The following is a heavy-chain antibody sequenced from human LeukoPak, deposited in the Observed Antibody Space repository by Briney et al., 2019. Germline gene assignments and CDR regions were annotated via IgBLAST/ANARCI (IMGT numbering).Heavy chain of an antibody. CDR1: GFTFSSYS. D-gene: IGHD3-22*01. CDR2: ISSSSTTI. J-gene: IGHJ4*02. Sequence: PGGSLRLSCAASGFTFSSYSMTWIRQAPGKGLEWVSYISSSSTTIYYADSVKGRFTISRDNAKNTLYLQMNSLRAEDTAVYYCAKDRDSSGYFYFDYWGQGTLVTVSS. V-gene: IGHV3-48*01. CDR3: AKDRDSSGYFYFDY.